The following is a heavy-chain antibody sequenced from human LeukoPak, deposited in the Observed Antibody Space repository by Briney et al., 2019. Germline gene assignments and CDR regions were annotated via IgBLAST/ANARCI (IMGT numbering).Heavy chain of an antibody. J-gene: IGHJ3*02. CDR1: GFTFSDYY. D-gene: IGHD3-9*01. CDR2: ISTSGTAV. Sequence: GGSLRLSCAASGFTFSDYYMSWIRQAPGKGLEWVSYISTSGTAVYYADSVKGRFTISRDNAKNSLYLQMNSLRAEDTAVYYCARYFHAFDIWGQGTMVTVSS. V-gene: IGHV3-11*04. CDR3: ARYFHAFDI.